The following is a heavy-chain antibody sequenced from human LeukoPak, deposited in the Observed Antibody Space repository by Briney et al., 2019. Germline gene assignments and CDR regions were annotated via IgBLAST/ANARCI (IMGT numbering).Heavy chain of an antibody. Sequence: PGGSLRLSCAASGFTFSSYAMSWVRQAPGKGLEWVSAISGSGGSTYYADSVKGRFTISRDNSKNTLYLQMNSLRAEDTAVYYCAKTYYDFWSFPGGPDYWGQGTLVTVSS. D-gene: IGHD3-3*01. J-gene: IGHJ4*02. CDR1: GFTFSSYA. V-gene: IGHV3-23*01. CDR2: ISGSGGST. CDR3: AKTYYDFWSFPGGPDY.